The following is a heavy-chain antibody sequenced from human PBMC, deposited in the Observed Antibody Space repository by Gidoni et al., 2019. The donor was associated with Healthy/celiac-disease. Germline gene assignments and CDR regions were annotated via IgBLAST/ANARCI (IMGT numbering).Heavy chain of an antibody. CDR2: INSDGSST. CDR3: ARETPGIAVAGPLGYFDY. Sequence: EVQLVESGGGLVQPGGSLRLSCAASGFTFSSYWMHWVRQAPGKGLVWVSRINSDGSSTSYADSVKGRFTISRDNAKNTLYLQMNSLRAEDTAVYYCARETPGIAVAGPLGYFDYWGQGTLVTVSS. J-gene: IGHJ4*02. V-gene: IGHV3-74*01. D-gene: IGHD6-19*01. CDR1: GFTFSSYW.